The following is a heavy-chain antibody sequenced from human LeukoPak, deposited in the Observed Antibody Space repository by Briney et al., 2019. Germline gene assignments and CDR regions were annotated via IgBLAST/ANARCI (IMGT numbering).Heavy chain of an antibody. CDR2: FIPILGIA. J-gene: IGHJ4*02. CDR1: GGTFSSYA. V-gene: IGHV1-69*04. D-gene: IGHD3-9*01. CDR3: AKDLMLRYFDWQNDY. Sequence: SVKVSCKASGGTFSSYAISWVRQAPGQGLEWMGRFIPILGIANYAQKFQGRVTITADKSTSTAYMELSSLRSEDTAVYYCAKDLMLRYFDWQNDYWGQGTLVTVSS.